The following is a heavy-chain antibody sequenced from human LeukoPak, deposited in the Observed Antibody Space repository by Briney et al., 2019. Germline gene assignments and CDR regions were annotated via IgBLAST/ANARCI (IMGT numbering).Heavy chain of an antibody. J-gene: IGHJ6*03. V-gene: IGHV4-4*07. CDR1: GGSINRYY. CDR3: ARWQDGYMDV. Sequence: SETLSLTCTASGGSINRYYWTWIRQPAGKGLEWIGRIHSGGTTNYKPSLESRVTISVDTSKNQFSLKLRSVTAADTAVYYCARWQDGYMDVWGKGTTVTVSS. D-gene: IGHD2-15*01. CDR2: IHSGGTT.